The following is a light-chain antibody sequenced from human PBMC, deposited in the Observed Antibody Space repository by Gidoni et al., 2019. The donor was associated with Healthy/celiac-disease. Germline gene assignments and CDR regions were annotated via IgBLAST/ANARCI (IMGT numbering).Light chain of an antibody. J-gene: IGKJ1*01. Sequence: EIGMTQSPATLSVSPGEIATLPCRASQSVSSNLAWYQQKPGQAPRLLIYGASSRATGSPARFSSSGSGTEVILTISSMQSEDFAVYYCQQYNNWPPLTFXXXTKVEIK. CDR2: GAS. CDR1: QSVSSN. V-gene: IGKV3-15*01. CDR3: QQYNNWPPLT.